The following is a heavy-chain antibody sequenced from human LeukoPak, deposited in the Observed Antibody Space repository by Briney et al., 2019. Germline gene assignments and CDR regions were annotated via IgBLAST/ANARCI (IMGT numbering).Heavy chain of an antibody. D-gene: IGHD2-15*01. Sequence: NSSETLSLTCTVSGGSISSSSYYWGWIRQPPGKGLEWIGRIYTSGSTNYNPSLKSRVTISVDTSKNQFSLKLSSVTAADTAVYYCARVDGSCSGGSCPSGNWFDPWGQGTLVTVSS. CDR2: IYTSGST. J-gene: IGHJ5*02. V-gene: IGHV4-39*07. CDR3: ARVDGSCSGGSCPSGNWFDP. CDR1: GGSISSSSYY.